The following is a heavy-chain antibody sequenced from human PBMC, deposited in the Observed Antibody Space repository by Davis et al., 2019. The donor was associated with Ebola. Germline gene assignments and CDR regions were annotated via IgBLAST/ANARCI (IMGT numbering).Heavy chain of an antibody. CDR3: ARGGWYYFDS. Sequence: GESLKISCAASGFTFSSYSMNWVRQAPGKGLEWVSSISSSSSYIYYADSVKGRFTISRDNAKNSLYLQMNSLRAEDTAVYYCARGGWYYFDSWGQGTLVTVSS. D-gene: IGHD6-19*01. CDR2: ISSSSSYI. V-gene: IGHV3-21*01. J-gene: IGHJ4*02. CDR1: GFTFSSYS.